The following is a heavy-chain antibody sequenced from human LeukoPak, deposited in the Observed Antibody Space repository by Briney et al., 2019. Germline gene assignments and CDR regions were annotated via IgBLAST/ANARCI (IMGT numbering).Heavy chain of an antibody. CDR3: ARLGTTGQGY. J-gene: IGHJ4*02. Sequence: GRSLRLSCAASGFTFSSYGMHWVRQAPGKGLEWVAVISYDGSNKYYADSVKGRFTISRDNSKNTLYLQMNSLRAEDTAVYYCARLGTTGQGYWGQGTLVTVSS. CDR2: ISYDGSNK. CDR1: GFTFSSYG. V-gene: IGHV3-30*03. D-gene: IGHD1-1*01.